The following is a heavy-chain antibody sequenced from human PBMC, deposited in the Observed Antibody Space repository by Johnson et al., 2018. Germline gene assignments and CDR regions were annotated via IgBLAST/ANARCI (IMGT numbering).Heavy chain of an antibody. D-gene: IGHD3-22*01. V-gene: IGHV3-9*01. J-gene: IGHJ3*02. Sequence: QLVESGGGLVQPGRSLRLSCAASGFTFDDYAMHWVRQAPGKGLEWVSGISWHSGSIGYADSVKGRFTISRDNAKNSLYLQMNSLRAEDTALYYCAKDFYYDSSGGAFDIWGQGTMVTVSS. CDR3: AKDFYYDSSGGAFDI. CDR2: ISWHSGSI. CDR1: GFTFDDYA.